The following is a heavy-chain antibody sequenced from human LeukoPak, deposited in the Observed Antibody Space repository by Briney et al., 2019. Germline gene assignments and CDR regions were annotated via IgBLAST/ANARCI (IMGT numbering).Heavy chain of an antibody. CDR1: GYTFTSYW. CDR2: IYPGDSDT. J-gene: IGHJ4*02. D-gene: IGHD1-26*01. Sequence: GESLKISCEVSGYTFTSYWIAWVRQMPGKGLEWMGIIYPGDSDTRYSPSFRGQVTISVDKSISTAYLQWSGLKASDTAMYYCARALVGATCGDYWGQGTLVTVSS. CDR3: ARALVGATCGDY. V-gene: IGHV5-51*01.